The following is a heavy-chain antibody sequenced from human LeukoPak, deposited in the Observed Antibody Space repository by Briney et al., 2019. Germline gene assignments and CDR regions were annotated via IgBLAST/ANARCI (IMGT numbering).Heavy chain of an antibody. CDR2: ISYDGSNK. CDR1: GFTLSSYA. J-gene: IGHJ6*02. D-gene: IGHD3-10*01. CDR3: ASTTVVRGVIIPYYYYGMDV. V-gene: IGHV3-30*04. Sequence: GGSLRLSCAASGFTLSSYAMHWVRQAPGKGLEWVAVISYDGSNKYYADSVKGRFTISRDNYKNTLYLQMNSLRAEDTAVYYCASTTVVRGVIIPYYYYGMDVWGQGTTVTVSS.